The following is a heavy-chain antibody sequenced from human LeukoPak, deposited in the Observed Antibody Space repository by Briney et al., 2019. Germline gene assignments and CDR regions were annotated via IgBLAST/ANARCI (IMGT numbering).Heavy chain of an antibody. CDR1: GFTGSNNY. V-gene: IGHV3-66*03. Sequence: RGSLRLSCAASGFTGSNNYVSWVRQAPGMGLEWVSAIHSSGATCCADSVKGRFTISRDNSKNTLYLQMNSLRPEDTAVYYCARGQDIVVVAATLDHWGQGTLVTVSS. J-gene: IGHJ4*02. D-gene: IGHD2-21*02. CDR2: IHSSGAT. CDR3: ARGQDIVVVAATLDH.